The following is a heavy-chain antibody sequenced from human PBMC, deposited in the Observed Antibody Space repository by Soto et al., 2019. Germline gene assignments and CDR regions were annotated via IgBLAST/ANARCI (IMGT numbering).Heavy chain of an antibody. J-gene: IGHJ3*02. CDR1: GFTFSSYG. Sequence: GGSLRLSCAASGFTFSSYGMHWVRQAPGKGLEWVAVISYDGSNKYYADSVKGRFTISRDNSKNTLYLQMNSLRAEDTAVYYCAKLAGVTGGHDAFDIWGQGTMVTVSS. D-gene: IGHD7-27*01. CDR2: ISYDGSNK. V-gene: IGHV3-30*18. CDR3: AKLAGVTGGHDAFDI.